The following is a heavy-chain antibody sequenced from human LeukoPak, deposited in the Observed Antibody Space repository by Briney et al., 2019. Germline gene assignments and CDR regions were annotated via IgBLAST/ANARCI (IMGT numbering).Heavy chain of an antibody. CDR3: ARPRYCSGGSCFYFDY. J-gene: IGHJ4*02. V-gene: IGHV4-59*08. Sequence: SSETLSLTCTVSGGSISSYYWSWIRQPPGKGLEWIGYIYYSGSTNYNPSLKSRVTISVDTSKNQFSLKLSSVTAADTAVYYCARPRYCSGGSCFYFDYWGQGTLVTVSS. CDR2: IYYSGST. D-gene: IGHD2-15*01. CDR1: GGSISSYY.